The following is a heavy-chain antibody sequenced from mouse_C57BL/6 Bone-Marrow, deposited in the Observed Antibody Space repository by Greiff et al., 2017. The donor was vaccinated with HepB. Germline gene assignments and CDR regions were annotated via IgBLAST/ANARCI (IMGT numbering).Heavy chain of an antibody. CDR2: IYPGSGST. V-gene: IGHV1-55*01. Sequence: QVQLQQSGAELVKPGASVKISCKASGYTFTSYWITWVKQRPGQGLEWIGDIYPGSGSTNYNEKFKSKATLTVDTSSRTAYMRLSSLTSEDSAVYYCSRWGVYYYEGSGYWYFDVWGTGTTVTVSS. D-gene: IGHD1-1*01. CDR1: GYTFTSYW. J-gene: IGHJ1*03. CDR3: SRWGVYYYEGSGYWYFDV.